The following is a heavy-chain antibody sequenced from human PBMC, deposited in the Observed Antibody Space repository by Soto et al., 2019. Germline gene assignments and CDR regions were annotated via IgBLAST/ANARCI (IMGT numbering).Heavy chain of an antibody. J-gene: IGHJ4*02. Sequence: GGSLRLSFVASGFSFDDFVMNWVRQRPGKGLEWVSSVSWNSGAKLYADSVKGRFAISRDSAKKSVYLQMNSLRPDDTAFYYCAKGVATAVPALDYWGQGTLVTVSS. V-gene: IGHV3-9*01. D-gene: IGHD2-21*02. CDR3: AKGVATAVPALDY. CDR2: VSWNSGAK. CDR1: GFSFDDFV.